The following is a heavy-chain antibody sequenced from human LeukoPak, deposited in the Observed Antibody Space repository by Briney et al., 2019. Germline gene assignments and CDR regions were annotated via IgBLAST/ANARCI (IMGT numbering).Heavy chain of an antibody. CDR2: IYYSGST. Sequence: SETLSLTCTVSGGSISSYYWSWIRQPPGKGLEWIGYIYYSGSTNYNPSLKSRVTISVDTSKNQFSLKLSSVTAADTAVYYCASMTAYSSSWYRYFDYWGQGTLVTVSS. J-gene: IGHJ4*02. V-gene: IGHV4-59*08. CDR1: GGSISSYY. CDR3: ASMTAYSSSWYRYFDY. D-gene: IGHD6-13*01.